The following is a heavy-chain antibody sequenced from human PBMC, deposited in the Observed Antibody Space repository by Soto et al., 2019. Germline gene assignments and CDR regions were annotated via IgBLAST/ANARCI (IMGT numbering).Heavy chain of an antibody. CDR1: GFNFSNYA. CDR2: ITGSSGST. CDR3: AKDIQPFYYYMDV. J-gene: IGHJ6*03. D-gene: IGHD1-1*01. Sequence: PGGSLRLSCAASGFNFSNYAMSWVRQAPGKGLEWVSAITGSSGSTYYADSVKGRFTISRDNAKNTLYLQMNSLRPEDTALYYCAKDIQPFYYYMDVWGKRTTV. V-gene: IGHV3-23*01.